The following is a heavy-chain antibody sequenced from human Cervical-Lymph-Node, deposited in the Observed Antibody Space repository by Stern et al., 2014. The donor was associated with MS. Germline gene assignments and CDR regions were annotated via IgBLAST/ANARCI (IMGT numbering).Heavy chain of an antibody. D-gene: IGHD3-22*01. CDR1: GGSISSGGYY. CDR3: ASSGSPEGGMDV. J-gene: IGHJ6*02. V-gene: IGHV4-31*03. Sequence: QLQLQESGPGLVKPSQTLSLTCTVSGGSISSGGYYWSWIRQHQGKGLEWIGYIDYSGSTYYNPSLKSRVTISVDTSKNQFSLKLSSLTAADTAVYYCASSGSPEGGMDVWGQGTTVTVSS. CDR2: IDYSGST.